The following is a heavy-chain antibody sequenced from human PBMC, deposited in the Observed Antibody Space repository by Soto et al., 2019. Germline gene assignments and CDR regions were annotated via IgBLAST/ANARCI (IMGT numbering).Heavy chain of an antibody. D-gene: IGHD4-4*01. J-gene: IGHJ4*02. V-gene: IGHV1-18*01. CDR1: GYTLTRYG. CDR2: ISGNNGNT. Sequence: ASVKVSCKASGYTLTRYGISWVRQAPRIGLEWMGWISGNNGNTNLAPNLQGRVTLTTDTSTSKAYMELRSLRSDDTAVYYCARDRRITVDFWTDCWGQGTRVTVAS. CDR3: ARDRRITVDFWTDC.